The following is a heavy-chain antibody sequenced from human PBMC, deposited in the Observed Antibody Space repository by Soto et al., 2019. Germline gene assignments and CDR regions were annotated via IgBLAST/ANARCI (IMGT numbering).Heavy chain of an antibody. V-gene: IGHV4-30-2*01. CDR2: IYHSGST. CDR3: ARGAYDSSGYLAFDI. Sequence: SETLSLTCAVSGCSISSGGYSWSWIRQPPGKGLEWIGYIYHSGSTYYNPSLKSRVTISVDRSKNQFSLKLSSVTAADTAVYYCARGAYDSSGYLAFDIWGQGTMVT. CDR1: GCSISSGGYS. J-gene: IGHJ3*02. D-gene: IGHD3-22*01.